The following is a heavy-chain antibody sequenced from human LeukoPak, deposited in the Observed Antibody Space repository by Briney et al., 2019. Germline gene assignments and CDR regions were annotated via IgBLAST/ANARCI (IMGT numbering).Heavy chain of an antibody. D-gene: IGHD6-19*01. CDR2: IKQDGSEK. J-gene: IGHJ4*02. CDR1: GFTFSSYW. V-gene: IGHV3-7*01. CDR3: AMGRMDSSGWDVAVRFDY. Sequence: GGSLRLSCAASGFTFSSYWMSWVRQAPGKGLEWVANIKQDGSEKYYVDSVKGRFTISRDNAKNSLYLQMNSLRAEDTAVYYCAMGRMDSSGWDVAVRFDYWGQGTLVTVSS.